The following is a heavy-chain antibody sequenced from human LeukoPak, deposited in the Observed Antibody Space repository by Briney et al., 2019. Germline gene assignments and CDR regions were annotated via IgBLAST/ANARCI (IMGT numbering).Heavy chain of an antibody. V-gene: IGHV3-30*04. CDR3: AKTYYYDSSGYSRHQHFDY. J-gene: IGHJ4*02. CDR2: ISYDGSNK. CDR1: GFTFSSYA. Sequence: PGRSLRLSCAASGFTFSSYAMHWVRQAPGKGLEWVAVISYDGSNKYYADSVKGRFTISRDNSKNTLYLQMNSLRAEDTAVYYCAKTYYYDSSGYSRHQHFDYWGQGTLVTVSS. D-gene: IGHD3-22*01.